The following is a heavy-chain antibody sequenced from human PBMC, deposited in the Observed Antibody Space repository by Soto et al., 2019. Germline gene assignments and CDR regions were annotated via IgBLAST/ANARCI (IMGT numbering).Heavy chain of an antibody. CDR3: AKDRYCSGVSCSCGYDY. J-gene: IGHJ4*02. D-gene: IGHD2-15*01. CDR2: ISWNSGSI. Sequence: GGSLRLSCAASGFTFDDYAMHWVRQAPGKGLEWVSGISWNSGSIGYADSVKGRFTISRDNAKNSLYLQMNSLRAEDTALYYCAKDRYCSGVSCSCGYDYWGQGTLVTVSS. V-gene: IGHV3-9*01. CDR1: GFTFDDYA.